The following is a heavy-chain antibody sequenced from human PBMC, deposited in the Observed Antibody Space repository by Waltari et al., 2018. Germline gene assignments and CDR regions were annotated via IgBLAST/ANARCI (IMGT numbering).Heavy chain of an antibody. J-gene: IGHJ4*02. D-gene: IGHD6-19*01. CDR3: ARERQVAVAGAYYFDY. Sequence: QLQLQESGPGLVKPSETLSLTCTVSGGSISSSSYYWGWIRQPPGKGLEWIGSIYYSGSTYYNPSLKSRVTISVDTSKNQFSLKLSSVTAADTAVYYCARERQVAVAGAYYFDYWGQGTLVTVPS. CDR1: GGSISSSSYY. CDR2: IYYSGST. V-gene: IGHV4-39*07.